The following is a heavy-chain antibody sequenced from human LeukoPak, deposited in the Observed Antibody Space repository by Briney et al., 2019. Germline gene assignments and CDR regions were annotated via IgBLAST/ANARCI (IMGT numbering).Heavy chain of an antibody. D-gene: IGHD6-6*01. Sequence: GGSLRLSCAASGFTFSAYGMSWFRQAPGKGLEWGSAITYSSGNTYYADSVKGRFTISRDNSKNTLYLQMNSLRAEDTAVYYCARDSPSRDSSDYMDVWGKGTTVTVSS. CDR2: ITYSSGNT. CDR1: GFTFSAYG. CDR3: ARDSPSRDSSDYMDV. V-gene: IGHV3-23*01. J-gene: IGHJ6*03.